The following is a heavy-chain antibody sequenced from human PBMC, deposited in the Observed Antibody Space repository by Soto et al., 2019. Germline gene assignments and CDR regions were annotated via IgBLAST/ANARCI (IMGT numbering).Heavy chain of an antibody. D-gene: IGHD1-1*01. Sequence: QVQLVQSGAEVKKPGASVKVSCKASGYTFTGYYIHWVRQAPGQGLEWMGWINPNSGGTEYAQNFQDRVTMTRDTSITTAYMDLSRLTSDDTAVYYCAREKVERRYYYYGMDVWGQGTTVTVSS. CDR2: INPNSGGT. J-gene: IGHJ6*02. V-gene: IGHV1-2*02. CDR3: AREKVERRYYYYGMDV. CDR1: GYTFTGYY.